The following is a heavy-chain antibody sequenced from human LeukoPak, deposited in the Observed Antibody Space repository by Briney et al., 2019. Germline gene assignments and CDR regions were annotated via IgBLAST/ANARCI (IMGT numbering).Heavy chain of an antibody. J-gene: IGHJ4*02. Sequence: VGSLRLSCAASGFTFSSYAMSWVRQAPGKGLEWVSAISGSGGSTYYADSVRGRFAISRDNSKNTLYLQMNSLRAEDTAVYYCAKGSVAWANWNYYFDYWGQGTLVTVSS. CDR1: GFTFSSYA. CDR3: AKGSVAWANWNYYFDY. CDR2: ISGSGGST. V-gene: IGHV3-23*01. D-gene: IGHD1-7*01.